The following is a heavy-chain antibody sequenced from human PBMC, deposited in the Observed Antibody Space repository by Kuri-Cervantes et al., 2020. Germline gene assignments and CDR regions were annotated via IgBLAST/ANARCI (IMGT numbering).Heavy chain of an antibody. CDR2: ISHSGSP. V-gene: IGHV4-34*01. D-gene: IGHD3-3*01. J-gene: IGHJ6*03. Sequence: SQTLSLTCAVYGASLSGYYWSWIRQPPGKGLEWIGEISHSGSPNYNPSLKSRVTISVDTSKNQFSLKLSSVTAADTAVYYCARSTHFWSGYSPLYMDVWGKGTTVTVSS. CDR1: GASLSGYY. CDR3: ARSTHFWSGYSPLYMDV.